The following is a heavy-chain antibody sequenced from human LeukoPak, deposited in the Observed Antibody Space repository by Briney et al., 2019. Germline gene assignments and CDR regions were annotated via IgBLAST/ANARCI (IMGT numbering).Heavy chain of an antibody. D-gene: IGHD6-19*01. CDR1: GFTFSSYW. J-gene: IGHJ5*02. CDR2: IKQDGSEK. V-gene: IGHV3-7*04. Sequence: GGSLRLSCAASGFTFSSYWMSWVRQAPGKGLEWVANIKQDGSEKYCVDSVKGRFTISRDNAKNSLYLQMNSLRAEDTAVYYCARGTAGYSSGWYPGMFDPWGQGTQVTVSS. CDR3: ARGTAGYSSGWYPGMFDP.